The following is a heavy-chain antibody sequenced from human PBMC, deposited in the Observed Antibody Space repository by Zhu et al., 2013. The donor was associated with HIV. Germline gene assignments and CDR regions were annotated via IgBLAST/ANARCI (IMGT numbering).Heavy chain of an antibody. Sequence: QVQLQESGPGLVKPSETLSLTCTVSGYSISSGYYWGWIRQPPGKGLEWIGSIYHSGSTYYNPSLKSRVTISVDTSKNQFSLKLSSATAADTAVYYCARPYSSSWYYFDYWGQGTLVTVSS. CDR2: IYHSGST. CDR1: GYSISSGYY. J-gene: IGHJ4*02. CDR3: ARPYSSSWYYFDY. V-gene: IGHV4-38-2*02. D-gene: IGHD6-13*01.